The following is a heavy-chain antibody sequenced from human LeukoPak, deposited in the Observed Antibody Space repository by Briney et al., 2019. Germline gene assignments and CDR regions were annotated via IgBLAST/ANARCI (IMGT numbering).Heavy chain of an antibody. Sequence: GGSLRLSCAASGFTFSDYYMSWIRQAPGKGLEWVSYISSSSSYTNYADSVKGRFTISRDNAKNSLYLQMNSLRAEDTAVYYCARDMGSGYAFDPGTSSDYWGQGTLVTVSS. J-gene: IGHJ4*02. CDR3: ARDMGSGYAFDPGTSSDY. V-gene: IGHV3-11*06. CDR2: ISSSSSYT. CDR1: GFTFSDYY. D-gene: IGHD5-12*01.